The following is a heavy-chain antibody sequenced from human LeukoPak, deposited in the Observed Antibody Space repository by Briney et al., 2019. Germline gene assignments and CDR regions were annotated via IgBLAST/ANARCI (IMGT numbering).Heavy chain of an antibody. CDR3: ASTVVVVVNYFDY. D-gene: IGHD2-15*01. J-gene: IGHJ4*02. Sequence: GGSLRLSCAASGFTVSSNYMSWVRQAPGKGLEWVSVIYSGGSTYYADSVKGRFTISRDNSKNTLYLQMNSLRAEDTAVYYCASTVVVVVNYFDYWGQGTLVTVP. V-gene: IGHV3-66*01. CDR1: GFTVSSNY. CDR2: IYSGGST.